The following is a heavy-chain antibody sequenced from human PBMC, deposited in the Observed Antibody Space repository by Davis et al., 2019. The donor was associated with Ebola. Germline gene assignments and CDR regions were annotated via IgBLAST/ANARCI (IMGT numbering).Heavy chain of an antibody. CDR2: IDPSDSYT. CDR3: ARGRQRGDIVVVVAATPFDP. D-gene: IGHD2-15*01. V-gene: IGHV5-10-1*01. J-gene: IGHJ5*02. CDR1: GYSFTSYW. Sequence: GESLKISCKGSGYSFTSYWISWVRQMPGKGLEWMGRIDPSDSYTNYSPSFQGHVTISADKSISTAYLQWSSLKASDTAMYYCARGRQRGDIVVVVAATPFDPWGQGTLVTVSS.